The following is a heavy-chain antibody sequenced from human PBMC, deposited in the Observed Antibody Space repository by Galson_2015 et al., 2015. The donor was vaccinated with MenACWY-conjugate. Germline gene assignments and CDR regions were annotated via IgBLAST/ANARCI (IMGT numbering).Heavy chain of an antibody. Sequence: SLRLSCAASGVTFSNAWMNWVRQAPGKGLEWVGRIKSKTDGGTTDFAAPVKVRFTISRDDSQNTLYLQMNSLKTEDTAVYYCTTGWRGWSFDYWGQGTLVTVSS. CDR3: TTGWRGWSFDY. CDR2: IKSKTDGGTT. V-gene: IGHV3-15*07. CDR1: GVTFSNAW. D-gene: IGHD2-15*01. J-gene: IGHJ4*02.